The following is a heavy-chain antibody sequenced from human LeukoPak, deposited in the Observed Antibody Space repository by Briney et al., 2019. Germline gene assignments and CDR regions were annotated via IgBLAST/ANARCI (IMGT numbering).Heavy chain of an antibody. CDR3: ARGRTYWEVPFFDY. CDR1: GFNCSSEN. Sequence: PGMSLRLSCAGSGFNCSSENMNRFRQAPGKGLEWVSYISSGTSTIYYADSVKGRFTISRDSAKNSLYLQMNSLRDEDTAVYYCARGRTYWEVPFFDYWGQGTLVTVSS. CDR2: ISSGTSTI. D-gene: IGHD1-26*01. J-gene: IGHJ4*02. V-gene: IGHV3-48*02.